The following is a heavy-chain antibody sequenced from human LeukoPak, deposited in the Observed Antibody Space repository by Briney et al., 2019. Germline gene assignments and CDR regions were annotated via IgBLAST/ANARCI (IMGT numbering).Heavy chain of an antibody. J-gene: IGHJ4*02. CDR2: IYYSGST. CDR1: VGSGSSGGYD. Sequence: PSQTLSRTCTISVGSGSSGGYDWSRIRQHQGKGLEWIGYIYYSGSTYYNPSPKSRVTISVDTSKNQFSLKLSSVTAADTAVYYCARVQAIDALFDYWGQGTLVTVSS. CDR3: ARVQAIDALFDY. V-gene: IGHV4-31*03.